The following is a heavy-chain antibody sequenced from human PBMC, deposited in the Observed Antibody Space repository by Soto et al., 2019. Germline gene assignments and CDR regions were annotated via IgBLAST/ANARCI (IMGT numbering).Heavy chain of an antibody. V-gene: IGHV3-21*01. Sequence: EVQVVESGGGLVKPGGSLRLSCNFSFSMYSMDWVRQAPGNGLEWVASISSGSAFIKYADSVKGRFTISRDNAKNSVSLEMDRLRVEDTAMYYCTRDQGGSYDSWFDPWGRGTLVTVSS. D-gene: IGHD1-26*01. CDR1: SFSMYS. CDR3: TRDQGGSYDSWFDP. CDR2: ISSGSAFI. J-gene: IGHJ5*02.